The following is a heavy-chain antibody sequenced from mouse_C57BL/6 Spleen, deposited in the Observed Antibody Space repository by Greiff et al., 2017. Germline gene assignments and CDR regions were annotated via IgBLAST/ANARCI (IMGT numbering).Heavy chain of an antibody. CDR3: ARQGITTVVEGYFDV. CDR1: GFTFSDYY. V-gene: IGHV5-12*01. D-gene: IGHD1-1*01. Sequence: EVKLMESGGGLVQPGGSLKLSCAASGFTFSDYYMYWVRQTPEKRLEWVAYISNGGGSTNYPDTVKGRCTISRDNAKNTLYLQMSRLRSEDTAMYYCARQGITTVVEGYFDVWGTGTTVTVSS. CDR2: ISNGGGST. J-gene: IGHJ1*03.